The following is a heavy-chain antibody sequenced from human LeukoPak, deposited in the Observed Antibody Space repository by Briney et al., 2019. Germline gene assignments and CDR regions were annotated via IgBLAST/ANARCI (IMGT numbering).Heavy chain of an antibody. J-gene: IGHJ4*02. V-gene: IGHV3-48*01. CDR2: ISSDAKTV. Sequence: PGGSLRLSCAASGFNFRFYIMNWVRQAPGKGLEWISYISSDAKTVNYADSVKGRFTISRDNAKNSLYLQMNSLRAEDTAVYYCARTSGSYYGNFDYWGQGTLVTVSS. D-gene: IGHD1-26*01. CDR1: GFNFRFYI. CDR3: ARTSGSYYGNFDY.